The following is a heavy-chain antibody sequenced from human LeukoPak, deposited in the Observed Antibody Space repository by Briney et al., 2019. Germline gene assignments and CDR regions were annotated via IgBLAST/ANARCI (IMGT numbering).Heavy chain of an antibody. D-gene: IGHD5-18*01. Sequence: PGGSLRLSCAASGFTISRYWMSWVRQAPRKGLEWVANINQDGSEDYYVASVKGRFLISSDNTKNSLYLQMNRLRAELTAMYYCARGGGFSHGWPVDTFDMWGQGKMVTVSS. J-gene: IGHJ3*02. CDR1: GFTISRYW. CDR3: ARGGGFSHGWPVDTFDM. CDR2: INQDGSED. V-gene: IGHV3-7*04.